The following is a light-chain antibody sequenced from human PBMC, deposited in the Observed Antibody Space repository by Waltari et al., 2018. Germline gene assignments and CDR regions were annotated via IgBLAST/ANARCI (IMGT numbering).Light chain of an antibody. J-gene: IGKJ1*01. CDR2: AAS. Sequence: ATQTTSSPHPLSASVGDTVTVTCRASQGIRNDLGWYQQKPGKAPKLLIYAASSLQSGVPSRFSGSGSGTDFTLTISSLQPEDFATYFCLQDYNYPQTFGQGTKVEIK. V-gene: IGKV1-6*02. CDR3: LQDYNYPQT. CDR1: QGIRND.